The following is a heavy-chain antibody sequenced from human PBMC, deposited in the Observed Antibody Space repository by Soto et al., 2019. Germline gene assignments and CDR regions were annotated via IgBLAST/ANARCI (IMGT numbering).Heavy chain of an antibody. V-gene: IGHV4-59*01. CDR2: IYYSGST. J-gene: IGHJ4*02. Sequence: QVQLQESGPGLVKPSETLSLTCTVSGGSISSYYWSWIRQPPGKGLEWIGYIYYSGSTNYNPSLKRRVTISVDTSNNQFSLKLSSVTAADTAVYYCASLGYSGYDYETDYWGQGTLVTVSS. D-gene: IGHD5-12*01. CDR1: GGSISSYY. CDR3: ASLGYSGYDYETDY.